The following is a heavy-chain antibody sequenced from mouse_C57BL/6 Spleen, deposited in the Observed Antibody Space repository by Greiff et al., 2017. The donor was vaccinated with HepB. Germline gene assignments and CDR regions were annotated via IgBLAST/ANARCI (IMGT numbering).Heavy chain of an antibody. CDR3: ARETYYSNSWFAY. D-gene: IGHD2-5*01. Sequence: QVQLQQSGPELVKPGASVKISCKASGYAFSSSWMNWVKQRPGKGLEWIGRIYPGDGDTNYNGKFKGKATLTADKSSSTAYMQLSSLTSEDSAVYFCARETYYSNSWFAYWGQGTLVTVSA. V-gene: IGHV1-82*01. CDR2: IYPGDGDT. J-gene: IGHJ3*01. CDR1: GYAFSSSW.